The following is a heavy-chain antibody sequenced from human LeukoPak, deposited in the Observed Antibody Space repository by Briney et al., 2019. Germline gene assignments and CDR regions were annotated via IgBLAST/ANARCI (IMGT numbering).Heavy chain of an antibody. CDR1: GGSISSGDYY. V-gene: IGHV4-61*08. CDR2: IYYSGST. CDR3: ASSQWEYQLLYYYGMDV. Sequence: SETLSLTCTVSGGSISSGDYYWSWVRQPPGKGLEWIGYIYYSGSTNYNPSLKSRVTISVDTSKNQFSLKLSSVTAADTAVYYCASSQWEYQLLYYYGMDVWGQGTTVTVSS. J-gene: IGHJ6*02. D-gene: IGHD2-2*01.